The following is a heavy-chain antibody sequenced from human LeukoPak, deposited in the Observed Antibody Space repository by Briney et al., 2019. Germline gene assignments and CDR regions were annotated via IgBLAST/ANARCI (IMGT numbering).Heavy chain of an antibody. J-gene: IGHJ5*02. V-gene: IGHV4-38-2*02. CDR3: ASKRRRGYSYGCFDP. Sequence: SETLSLTCTVSGYSISSGYYWGWIRQPPGKGLEWIGSIYHSGSTYYNPSLKSRVTISVDTSKNQFSLKLSSVTAADTAVYYCASKRRRGYSYGCFDPWGQGTLVTVSS. D-gene: IGHD5-18*01. CDR1: GYSISSGYY. CDR2: IYHSGST.